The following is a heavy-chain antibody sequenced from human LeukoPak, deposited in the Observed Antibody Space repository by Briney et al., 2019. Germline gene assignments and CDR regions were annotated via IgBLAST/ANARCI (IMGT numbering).Heavy chain of an antibody. CDR2: ISSSSSYI. Sequence: GGSLRLSCAASGFTFSSYSMNWVRQAPGKGLEWVSSISSSSSYIYYADSVKGRFTISRDNAKNSLYLQMNSLRAEDTAVYYCARDKGYGSGNFWSVDYWGQGTLVIVSS. J-gene: IGHJ4*02. CDR1: GFTFSSYS. CDR3: ARDKGYGSGNFWSVDY. V-gene: IGHV3-21*01. D-gene: IGHD3-10*01.